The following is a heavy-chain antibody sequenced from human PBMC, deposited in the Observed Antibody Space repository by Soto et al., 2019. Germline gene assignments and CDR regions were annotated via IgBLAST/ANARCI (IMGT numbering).Heavy chain of an antibody. CDR2: IYYSGST. J-gene: IGHJ4*02. V-gene: IGHV4-39*01. CDR1: GGSISSSSYY. D-gene: IGHD3-16*01. Sequence: PSETLSLTCTVSGGSISSSSYYWGWIRQPPGKGLEWIGSIYYSGSTYYNPSLKSRVTISVDTSKNQFSLKLSSVTAADTAVYYCATQIRNWGKLSPSYYFDYWGQGTLVTVSS. CDR3: ATQIRNWGKLSPSYYFDY.